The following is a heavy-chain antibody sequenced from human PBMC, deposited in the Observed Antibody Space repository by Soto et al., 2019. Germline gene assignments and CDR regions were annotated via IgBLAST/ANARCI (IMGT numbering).Heavy chain of an antibody. CDR3: ARDYGDYGWYYGMDV. D-gene: IGHD4-17*01. Sequence: ASVKVSCKASGGTFSSYAISWVRQAPGQGLEWMGGIIPNSGGTNYAQKFQGRVTMTRDTSISTAYMELSRLRSDDTAVYYCARDYGDYGWYYGMDVWGQGTTVTVSS. V-gene: IGHV1-2*02. CDR2: IIPNSGGT. J-gene: IGHJ6*02. CDR1: GGTFSSYA.